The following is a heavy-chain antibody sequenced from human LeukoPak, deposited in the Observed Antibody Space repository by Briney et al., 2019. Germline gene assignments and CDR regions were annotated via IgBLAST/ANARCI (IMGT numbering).Heavy chain of an antibody. V-gene: IGHV3-74*03. Sequence: GGSLRLSCAASGFTFSSYWMHWVRQAPGKGLVWVSRIYSDGSSYTADSVKGRFTISRDNAKDTLYLQMNSLRAEDTAVYYCARDRHSSSWYYFDYWGQGTLVTVSS. CDR2: IYSDGSSY. D-gene: IGHD6-13*01. CDR3: ARDRHSSSWYYFDY. J-gene: IGHJ4*02. CDR1: GFTFSSYW.